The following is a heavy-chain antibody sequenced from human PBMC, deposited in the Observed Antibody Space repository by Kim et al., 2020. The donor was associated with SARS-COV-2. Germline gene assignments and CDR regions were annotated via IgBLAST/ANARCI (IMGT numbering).Heavy chain of an antibody. D-gene: IGHD6-13*01. Sequence: SETLSLTCSVSGAFVTTYYWSWIRQPPGKGLEWIGYFYYTGNINYNPSLKSRVTISGDMSKNQFSLKLTCVTAADTALYYCVRHGSSYEYFFDYWGQGSLVTVSS. CDR3: VRHGSSYEYFFDY. V-gene: IGHV4-59*02. J-gene: IGHJ4*02. CDR1: GAFVTTYY. CDR2: FYYTGNI.